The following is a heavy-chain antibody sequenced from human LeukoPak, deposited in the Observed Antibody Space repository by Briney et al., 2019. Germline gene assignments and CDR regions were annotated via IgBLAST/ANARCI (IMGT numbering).Heavy chain of an antibody. CDR1: GFTFSDYY. CDR2: ISLSGTI. V-gene: IGHV3-11*01. J-gene: IGHJ4*02. CDR3: AKDILAPGLHFDH. D-gene: IGHD1-26*01. Sequence: GGSLRLSCAASGFTFSDYYMSWIRQAPGKGLEWVSYISLSGTIYYADSVKGRFTISRDNAKNSLYLQMNSLRAEDTAVYYCAKDILAPGLHFDHWGQGTLVTVSS.